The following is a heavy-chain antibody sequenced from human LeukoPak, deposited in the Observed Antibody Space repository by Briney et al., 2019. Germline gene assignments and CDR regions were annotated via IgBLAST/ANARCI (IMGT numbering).Heavy chain of an antibody. CDR1: GFTFSSYN. D-gene: IGHD3-10*01. Sequence: GGSLRLSCAASGFTFSSYNMNWVRQAPGKGLEWASDISSSGSTIYFADSVKGRFTISRDNAKNSLYLQMNSLRDEDTAVYYCARLEYYYVSGDYYKLFDYWGQGTLVTVCS. V-gene: IGHV3-48*02. CDR2: ISSSGSTI. J-gene: IGHJ4*02. CDR3: ARLEYYYVSGDYYKLFDY.